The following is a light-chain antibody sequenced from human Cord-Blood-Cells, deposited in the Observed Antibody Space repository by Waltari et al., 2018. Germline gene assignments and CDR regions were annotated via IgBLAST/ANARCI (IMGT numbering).Light chain of an antibody. CDR3: QQYNSYSMYT. J-gene: IGKJ2*01. CDR1: QSSSSW. CDR2: KAS. V-gene: IGKV1-5*03. Sequence: DIQMTQSPSTLSAFVGDRVTITCRASQSSSSWLAWYQQKPGKAPKLLIYKASSLESGVPSRFSGSGSGTEFTLTISSLQPDDFATYYCQQYNSYSMYTFGQGTKLEIK.